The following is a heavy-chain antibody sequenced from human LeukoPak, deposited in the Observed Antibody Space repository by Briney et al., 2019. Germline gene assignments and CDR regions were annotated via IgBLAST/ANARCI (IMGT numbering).Heavy chain of an antibody. V-gene: IGHV3-30*02. CDR1: GFTFSSYG. Sequence: PGGSLRLSCAASGFTFSSYGMHWVRQAPGKGLEWVAFIRYDGSNKYYADSVKGRFTISRDNSKNTLYLQMNSLRAEDTAVYYCAKDSYDSSGYPHYWGQGTLVTVSS. D-gene: IGHD3-22*01. CDR2: IRYDGSNK. CDR3: AKDSYDSSGYPHY. J-gene: IGHJ4*02.